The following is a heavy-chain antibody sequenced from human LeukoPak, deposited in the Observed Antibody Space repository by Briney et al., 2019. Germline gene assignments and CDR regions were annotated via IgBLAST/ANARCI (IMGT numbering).Heavy chain of an antibody. V-gene: IGHV4-59*01. CDR1: GGSISSYY. CDR3: ARGGVLDP. Sequence: SETLSLTCTVSGGSISSYYWSWIRQPPGKGLEWIGYIYYTGSTNYNPSLTSRVNISVDTSKNQFSLNLTSVTAEDTAVYYCARGGVLDPWGQGTLVTVSS. CDR2: IYYTGST. J-gene: IGHJ5*02.